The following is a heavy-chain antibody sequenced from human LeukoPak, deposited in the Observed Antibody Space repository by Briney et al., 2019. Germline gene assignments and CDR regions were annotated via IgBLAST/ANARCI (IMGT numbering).Heavy chain of an antibody. D-gene: IGHD3-22*01. CDR2: INHNGST. CDR3: ARGFSHSSGYDY. Sequence: SETLSLTCAVYGGSFSGYYWSWIRQPPGKGLEWIGEINHNGSTNYNPSLKSRVTISVDTSKNQFSLKLSSVTAADTAVYYCARGFSHSSGYDYWGQGTLVTVSS. V-gene: IGHV4-34*01. CDR1: GGSFSGYY. J-gene: IGHJ4*02.